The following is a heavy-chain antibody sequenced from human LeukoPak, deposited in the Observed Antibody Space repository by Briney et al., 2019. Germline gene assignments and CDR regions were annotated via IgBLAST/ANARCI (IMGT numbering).Heavy chain of an antibody. D-gene: IGHD3-22*01. CDR3: AREVADYYDSSGAYFDY. CDR1: GGSISSYY. CDR2: IYYSGST. Sequence: PSETLSLTCTVSGGSISSYYWSWIRQPPGKGLEWIGYIYYSGSTNYNPSLKSRVTISVDTSKNQFFLKLSSVTAAETAVYYCAREVADYYDSSGAYFDYWGQGTLVPVSS. J-gene: IGHJ4*02. V-gene: IGHV4-59*01.